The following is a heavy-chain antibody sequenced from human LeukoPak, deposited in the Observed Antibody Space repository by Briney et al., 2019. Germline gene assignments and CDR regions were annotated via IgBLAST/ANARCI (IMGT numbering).Heavy chain of an antibody. V-gene: IGHV3-23*01. CDR2: ISGNGGST. D-gene: IGHD1-1*01. J-gene: IGHJ4*02. CDR3: AKCTRVDLLPIDF. Sequence: GGSLRLSCAASGFTFSSYAMSWVRQAPGEGLEWVSAISGNGGSTYYADSVKGRFTISRDSSKNTLYLQMNSLRAEDTAVYYCAKCTRVDLLPIDFWGQGTLATV. CDR1: GFTFSSYA.